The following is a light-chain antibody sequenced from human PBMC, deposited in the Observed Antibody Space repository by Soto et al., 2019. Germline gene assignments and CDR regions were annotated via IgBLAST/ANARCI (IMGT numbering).Light chain of an antibody. V-gene: IGLV2-14*01. CDR2: DVY. CDR3: SSYTTRSSYV. J-gene: IGLJ1*01. Sequence: QSALTQPASVSGSPGQSITISCTGTISDVGGYNYVSWYQQHPGKAPKLMIWDVYNRPSGVSHRFSGSKSGNTASLTIFGLQAEDEADYYCSSYTTRSSYVFGTGTKLTVL. CDR1: ISDVGGYNY.